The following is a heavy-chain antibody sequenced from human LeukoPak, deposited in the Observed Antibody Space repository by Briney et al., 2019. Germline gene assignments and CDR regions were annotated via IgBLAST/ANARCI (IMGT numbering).Heavy chain of an antibody. CDR2: IYHSGST. CDR3: ARDGYKYYYYYYMDV. J-gene: IGHJ6*03. Sequence: PSETLSLTCIVSGGSISSYYWSWIRQPPGKGLEWIGYIYHSGSTNYKPSLKSRVTISVDTSKNQFSLKLSSVTAADTAVYYCARDGYKYYYYYYMDVWGKGTTVTISS. V-gene: IGHV4-59*01. D-gene: IGHD5-24*01. CDR1: GGSISSYY.